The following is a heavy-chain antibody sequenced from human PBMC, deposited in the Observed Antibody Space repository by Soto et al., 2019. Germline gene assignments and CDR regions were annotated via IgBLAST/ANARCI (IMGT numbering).Heavy chain of an antibody. Sequence: LRLSWAASGFTFDTYGMHWGRQAPGKGLEWVAVISYDGSNRYYADSVKGRFTISRDNYKKKLYLQMNSLRSEDTAVYYCAKDHIVAAAPDYWGQGT. D-gene: IGHD6-25*01. J-gene: IGHJ4*02. V-gene: IGHV3-30*18. CDR3: AKDHIVAAAPDY. CDR2: ISYDGSNR. CDR1: GFTFDTYG.